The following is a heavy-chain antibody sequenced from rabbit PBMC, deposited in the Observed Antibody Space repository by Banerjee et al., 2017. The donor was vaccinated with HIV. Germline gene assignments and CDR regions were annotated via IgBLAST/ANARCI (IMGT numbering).Heavy chain of an antibody. CDR3: ARDRDGDAGYGSLAL. D-gene: IGHD7-1*01. V-gene: IGHV1S40*01. Sequence: QSLEESGGDLVQPEGSLTLTCTASGFSFSSGYDMCWVRQAPGKGLEWIACIYTGSSGSTYYASWAKGRFTISKTSSTTVTLQMTSLTAADTATYFCARDRDGDAGYGSLALWGPGTLVTVS. CDR1: GFSFSSGYD. J-gene: IGHJ4*01. CDR2: IYTGSSGST.